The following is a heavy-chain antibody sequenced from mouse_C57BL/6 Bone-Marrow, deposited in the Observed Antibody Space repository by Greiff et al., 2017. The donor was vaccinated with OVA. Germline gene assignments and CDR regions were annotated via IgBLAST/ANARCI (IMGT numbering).Heavy chain of an antibody. CDR1: GYSITSGYY. CDR3: ASAVAWFAY. Sequence: EVKLQESGPGLVKPSQSLSLTCSVTGYSITSGYYWNWIRQFPGNKLEWMGYISYDGSNNYNPSLKNRISITRDTSKNQFFLKLNSVTTEDTATYYCASAVAWFAYWGQGTLVTVSA. J-gene: IGHJ3*01. CDR2: ISYDGSN. V-gene: IGHV3-6*01.